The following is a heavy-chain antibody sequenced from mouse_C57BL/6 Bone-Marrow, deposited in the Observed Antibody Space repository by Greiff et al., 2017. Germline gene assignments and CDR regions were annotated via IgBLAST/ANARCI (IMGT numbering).Heavy chain of an antibody. Sequence: QVQLQQSGAELARPGASVKLSCKASGYTFTSYGISWVKQRPGQGLEWIGEIYPRSGNTYYNEKFKGKATLTADKSSSTAYMELRSLTSEDSAVYFCARSSIYYDAMDYWGQGTSVTVSS. CDR1: GYTFTSYG. V-gene: IGHV1-81*01. CDR2: IYPRSGNT. J-gene: IGHJ4*01. D-gene: IGHD2-1*01. CDR3: ARSSIYYDAMDY.